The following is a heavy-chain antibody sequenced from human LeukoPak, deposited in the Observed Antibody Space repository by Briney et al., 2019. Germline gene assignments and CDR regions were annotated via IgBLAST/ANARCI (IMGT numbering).Heavy chain of an antibody. Sequence: GGSLRLSCAASGFTFTSSPMHWVRQAPGKGLEYVSAITPDGSSTYYANSVKGRFTISRDNSKNTLYLQMGSLRAEDMAVYYYARDNRRSGGSGSWAAFDIWGQGTMVTVSA. V-gene: IGHV3-64*01. CDR2: ITPDGSST. J-gene: IGHJ3*02. CDR1: GFTFTSSP. CDR3: ARDNRRSGGSGSWAAFDI. D-gene: IGHD3-10*01.